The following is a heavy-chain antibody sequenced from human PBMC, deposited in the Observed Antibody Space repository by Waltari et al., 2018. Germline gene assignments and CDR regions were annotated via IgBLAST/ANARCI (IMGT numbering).Heavy chain of an antibody. CDR2: TYYRSKWYD. CDR3: ARSAAAIRGMNFDY. CDR1: GDSVSSKSAT. D-gene: IGHD2-2*01. V-gene: IGHV6-1*01. Sequence: QVQLQQSGPGLVKPSQTLSLTCAISGDSVSSKSATWNWIRQSPSRGLGWLGRTYYRSKWYDDYAVSVTSRITINPDTSKNQFSLHLNSLTPEDTAVYYCARSAAAIRGMNFDYWGQGTLVTVSS. J-gene: IGHJ4*02.